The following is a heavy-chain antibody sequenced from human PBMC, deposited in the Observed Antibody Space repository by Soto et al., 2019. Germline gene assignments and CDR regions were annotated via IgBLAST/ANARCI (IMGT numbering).Heavy chain of an antibody. CDR2: IYWDDDK. V-gene: IGHV2-5*02. CDR3: AHIVVAGLGYYFDY. D-gene: IGHD6-19*01. CDR1: GFSLSSPRMA. Sequence: QITLKESGPTLVKPTQTLTLTCTFSGFSLSSPRMAVGWIRQPPGKALEWLALIYWDDDKRYSPFLKSRLTITTDTSKSQVVLTMSNMDPVDTARYYCAHIVVAGLGYYFDYWGQGTLVTVSS. J-gene: IGHJ4*02.